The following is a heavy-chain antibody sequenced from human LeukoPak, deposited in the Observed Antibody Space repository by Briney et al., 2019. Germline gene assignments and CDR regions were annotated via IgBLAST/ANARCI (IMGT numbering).Heavy chain of an antibody. Sequence: SETLSLTCTVSGGFICSYYWSWLRQPPGKGLEWLGYIYYGRSTHYNPSLNSRVTISKDTSKTQFSLRLSSVTAADTAVYYCASSPWASSIGAVDYWGQGTLVTVSS. D-gene: IGHD6-13*01. CDR1: GGFICSYY. CDR2: IYYGRST. V-gene: IGHV4-59*08. J-gene: IGHJ4*02. CDR3: ASSPWASSIGAVDY.